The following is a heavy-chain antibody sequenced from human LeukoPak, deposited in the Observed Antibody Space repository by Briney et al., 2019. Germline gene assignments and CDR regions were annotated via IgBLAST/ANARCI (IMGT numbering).Heavy chain of an antibody. V-gene: IGHV4-59*12. J-gene: IGHJ4*02. CDR3: AGGGMATFDY. CDR1: GGSISSYY. Sequence: SETLSLTCTVSGGSISSYYWSWIRQPPGKGLEWIGYINYSGSTNYNPSLKSRVTISVDTFKNQFSLKLSSVTAVDTAVYYCAGGGMATFDYWGQGTLVTVSS. CDR2: INYSGST. D-gene: IGHD5-24*01.